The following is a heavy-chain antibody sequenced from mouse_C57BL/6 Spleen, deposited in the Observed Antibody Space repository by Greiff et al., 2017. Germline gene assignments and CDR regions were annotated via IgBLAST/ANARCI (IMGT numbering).Heavy chain of an antibody. V-gene: IGHV1-31*01. J-gene: IGHJ2*01. Sequence: EVQLQQSGPELVKPGASVQISCKASGYSFTGYYMHWVKQSHGNILAWIGYIYPYTGVSSSNQKFNGKATLTVAKSSSTAYMELRSLPSEDSAVYYCARPYYYDDYFDYWGQGTTLTVAS. CDR3: ARPYYYDDYFDY. D-gene: IGHD2-4*01. CDR2: IYPYTGVS. CDR1: GYSFTGYY.